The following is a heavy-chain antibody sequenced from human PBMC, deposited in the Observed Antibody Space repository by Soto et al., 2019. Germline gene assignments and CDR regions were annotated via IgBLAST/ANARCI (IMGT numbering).Heavy chain of an antibody. V-gene: IGHV1-46*03. D-gene: IGHD6-13*01. Sequence: QVQLVQSGAEVKKPGASVKVSCKASGYTFTSYYIHWVRQAPGQGLEWMGLINPSGGSTSYAQKSQRRATMTRDTSTSTVYMELSSLRSEDTAVYYCARGGSSSRENFAYWGQGTLVTVSS. CDR3: ARGGSSSRENFAY. J-gene: IGHJ4*02. CDR1: GYTFTSYY. CDR2: INPSGGST.